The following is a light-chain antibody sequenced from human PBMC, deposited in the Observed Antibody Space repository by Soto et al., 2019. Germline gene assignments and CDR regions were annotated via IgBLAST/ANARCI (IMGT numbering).Light chain of an antibody. V-gene: IGLV4-60*02. J-gene: IGLJ3*02. CDR1: SGHSSYI. CDR2: LEGSGSY. CDR3: DTWDINTLV. Sequence: QLVLTQSSSASASLGSSVKLTCTLSSGHSSYIIAWHQQQPGKAPRYLMKLEGSGSYNKGSGVPDRFSGSSSGADRYLTISILRIVDEADYCCDTWDINTLVFGVGTKLTV.